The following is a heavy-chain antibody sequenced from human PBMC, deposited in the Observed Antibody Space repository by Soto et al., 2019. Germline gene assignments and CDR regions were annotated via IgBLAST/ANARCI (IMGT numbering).Heavy chain of an antibody. Sequence: QVQLVQSGAEVKKPGASVKVSCKASGYTFTSYDVNWVRLAPGQGLEWMGWMNPNSGSTDYAQKFQGRVTMTRNISISTAYMELSSLRSEDTAVYYCASGVGATSFDFAYWGQGTLVTVSS. J-gene: IGHJ4*02. D-gene: IGHD1-26*01. V-gene: IGHV1-8*01. CDR3: ASGVGATSFDFAY. CDR1: GYTFTSYD. CDR2: MNPNSGST.